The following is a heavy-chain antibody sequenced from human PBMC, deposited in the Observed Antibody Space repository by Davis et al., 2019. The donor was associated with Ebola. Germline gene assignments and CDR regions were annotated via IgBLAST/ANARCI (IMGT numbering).Heavy chain of an antibody. J-gene: IGHJ6*02. CDR3: ARVAARPWNYYYYGMDV. Sequence: ASVKVSCKASGYTFTGYYMHWVRQAPGQGLEWMGWINPNSGGTNYAQKFQGRVTMTRDTSISTAYMELSRLRSDDTAVYYCARVAARPWNYYYYGMDVWGQGTTVTVSS. CDR2: INPNSGGT. CDR1: GYTFTGYY. D-gene: IGHD6-6*01. V-gene: IGHV1-2*02.